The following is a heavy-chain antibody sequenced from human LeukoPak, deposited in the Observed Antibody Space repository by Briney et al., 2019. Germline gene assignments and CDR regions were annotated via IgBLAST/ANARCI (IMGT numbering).Heavy chain of an antibody. Sequence: PSETLSLTCTVSGGSISSSSYYWGWIRQPPGKGLEWIGSIYYSGSTNYNPSLKSRVTISVDTSKNQFSLKLSSVTAADTAVYYCARALGYCSGGSCLLPYYGMDVWGQGTTVTVSS. J-gene: IGHJ6*02. CDR2: IYYSGST. CDR1: GGSISSSSYY. V-gene: IGHV4-39*07. D-gene: IGHD2-15*01. CDR3: ARALGYCSGGSCLLPYYGMDV.